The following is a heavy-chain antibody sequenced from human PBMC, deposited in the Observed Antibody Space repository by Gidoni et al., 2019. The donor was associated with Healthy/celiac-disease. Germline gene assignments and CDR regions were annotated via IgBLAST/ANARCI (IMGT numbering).Heavy chain of an antibody. CDR3: ARSVGAISSYFDY. D-gene: IGHD1-26*01. J-gene: IGHJ4*02. CDR1: GGTFSSYT. CDR2: IIPILGIA. Sequence: QVQLVQAGAEVKQPGSSVKVSCQASGGTFSSYTNSWVRQAPGQGLEWMGRIIPILGIANYAQKFQGRVTITADKSTSTAYMELSSLRSEDTAVYYCARSVGAISSYFDYWGQGTLVTVSS. V-gene: IGHV1-69*02.